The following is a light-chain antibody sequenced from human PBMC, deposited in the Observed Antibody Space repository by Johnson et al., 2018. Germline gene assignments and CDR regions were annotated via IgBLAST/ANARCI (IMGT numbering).Light chain of an antibody. V-gene: IGLV1-51*02. Sequence: QSVLTQPPSVSAAPGQKVTISCSGSSSNIGNNYVSWYQQLPGTAPKLLIYKNNKRRSGIPARFSGSKSGTSAPLAITGLQPGDEADYYCGTWDSSLSAGKVFGTGTKVTVL. CDR1: SSNIGNNY. CDR3: GTWDSSLSAGKV. CDR2: KNN. J-gene: IGLJ1*01.